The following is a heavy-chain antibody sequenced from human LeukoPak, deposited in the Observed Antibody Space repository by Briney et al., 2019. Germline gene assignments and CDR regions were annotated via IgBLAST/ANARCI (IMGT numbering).Heavy chain of an antibody. V-gene: IGHV3-33*03. CDR3: AKTGGRDGDCFDS. Sequence: GGSLRLSCAASGFTFSSHGMHWVRQAPGKGLEWVAVVRHDGSDEYYADSVKGRFTISRDNSKNTLFLQMNSLRAEDSALYSCAKTGGRDGDCFDSWGQGTLVTVSP. J-gene: IGHJ4*02. D-gene: IGHD1-26*01. CDR2: VRHDGSDE. CDR1: GFTFSSHG.